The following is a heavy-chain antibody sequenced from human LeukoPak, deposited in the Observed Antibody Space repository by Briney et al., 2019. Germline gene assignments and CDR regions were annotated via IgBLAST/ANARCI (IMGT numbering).Heavy chain of an antibody. Sequence: ASVKVSCKASGYTFTGYYMHWVRQAPGQGLEWMGWINPNSGDTNYSQKFQGRVTMTRDTSISTAYMELSRLRSDDTAVYYCARDVSLVGGFDYWGQGTLVTVSS. CDR1: GYTFTGYY. D-gene: IGHD3-10*01. CDR2: INPNSGDT. J-gene: IGHJ4*02. V-gene: IGHV1-2*02. CDR3: ARDVSLVGGFDY.